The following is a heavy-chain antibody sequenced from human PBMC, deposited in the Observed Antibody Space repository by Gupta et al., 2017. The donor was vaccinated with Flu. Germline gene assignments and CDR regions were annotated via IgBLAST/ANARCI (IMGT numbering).Heavy chain of an antibody. CDR2: SRSKADGGTT. J-gene: IGHJ6*03. D-gene: IGHD3-10*01. V-gene: IGHV3-15*01. CDR1: GFSFTNAW. Sequence: EVHLVGSGGGRVTPGGSRSLSCAASGFSFTNAWMSWVRLAPGKGLEWVGRSRSKADGGTTDYASPVKGRFIISRDDSKTTLYLQMKSLQTEDTGVYYCTPLQGVPLSEGYRDVWGRGTTVSVSS. CDR3: TPLQGVPLSEGYRDV.